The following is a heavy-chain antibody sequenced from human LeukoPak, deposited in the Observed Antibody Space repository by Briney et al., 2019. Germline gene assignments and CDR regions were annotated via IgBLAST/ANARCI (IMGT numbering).Heavy chain of an antibody. Sequence: GGSLRLSCAASGFTFSSYEMNWVRQAPGKGLEWVANIRKDASQIYYVDSVRGRFTISRDNAKNSLYLQMNSLRAEDTAVYYCARDPYSGGYGAYYYYYMDLWGKGTTVTISS. CDR3: ARDPYSGGYGAYYYYYMDL. J-gene: IGHJ6*03. D-gene: IGHD1-26*01. CDR2: IRKDASQI. V-gene: IGHV3-7*01. CDR1: GFTFSSYE.